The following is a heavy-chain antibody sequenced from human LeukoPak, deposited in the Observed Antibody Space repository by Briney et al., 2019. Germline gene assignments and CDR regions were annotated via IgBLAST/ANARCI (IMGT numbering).Heavy chain of an antibody. CDR3: ARIDSGYEGYYYYGMDV. V-gene: IGHV4-59*01. D-gene: IGHD3-22*01. Sequence: PSETLSLTCTVSGGSISSYYWSWIRQPPGKGLEWIGYIYYSGSTNYNPSLKSRVTISVDTSKNQFSLKLSSVTAEDTAVYYCARIDSGYEGYYYYGMDVWGQGTTVTVSS. CDR1: GGSISSYY. J-gene: IGHJ6*02. CDR2: IYYSGST.